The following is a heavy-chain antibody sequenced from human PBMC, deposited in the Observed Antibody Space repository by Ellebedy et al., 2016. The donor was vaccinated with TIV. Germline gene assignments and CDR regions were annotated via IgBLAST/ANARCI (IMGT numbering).Heavy chain of an antibody. Sequence: GGSLRLSCAASGFAFSNFGMHWVRQAPGRGPEWVAVISFDGSDKFYGDSVKGRFTISRDMSKNTLYLQMKSLRVEDAAVYYCARDGGSGYDFEIDSWGQGTLVTVSS. CDR2: ISFDGSDK. J-gene: IGHJ5*01. CDR1: GFAFSNFG. CDR3: ARDGGSGYDFEIDS. V-gene: IGHV3-30*03. D-gene: IGHD5-12*01.